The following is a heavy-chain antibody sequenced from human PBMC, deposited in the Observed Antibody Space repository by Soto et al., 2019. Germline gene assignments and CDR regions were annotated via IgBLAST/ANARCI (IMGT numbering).Heavy chain of an antibody. CDR3: ARHSTQYYDFDY. CDR2: IYYSGST. CDR1: GGSISSYY. D-gene: IGHD3-3*01. Sequence: SETLSLTCTVSGGSISSYYWSWIRQPPGKGLEWIGYIYYSGSTNYNPSLKSRVTISVDTSKNQFSLKLSSVTAADTAVYYCARHSTQYYDFDYWGQGTLVTVSS. J-gene: IGHJ4*02. V-gene: IGHV4-59*08.